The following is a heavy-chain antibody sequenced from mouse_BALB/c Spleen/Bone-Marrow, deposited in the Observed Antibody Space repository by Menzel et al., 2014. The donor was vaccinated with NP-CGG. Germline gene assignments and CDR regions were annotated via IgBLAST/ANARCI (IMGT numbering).Heavy chain of an antibody. D-gene: IGHD2-2*01. J-gene: IGHJ3*01. CDR1: GYTFTSYW. CDR3: ARYHYGYDGFAY. CDR2: INPSTGYT. Sequence: VQLQQSGAELAIPGASVKMSCKASGYTFTSYWMHWVKQRPGQGLEWIGYINPSTGYTEYNQKFKDKATLTADKSSSTAYMQLSSLTSGDSAVYYCARYHYGYDGFAYWGQGTLVTVSA. V-gene: IGHV1-4*01.